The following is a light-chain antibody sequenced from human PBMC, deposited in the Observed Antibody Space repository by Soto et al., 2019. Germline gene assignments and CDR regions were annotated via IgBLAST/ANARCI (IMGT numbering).Light chain of an antibody. CDR3: QQYNTWPLT. Sequence: ETVMTQSPATLSVSPGEGATLSCRATENINQNLGWYQQKPGQPPRLLIHGASYRATGIPDRFSGRGSGTEFNLAISRVQSEDFAVCYCQQYNTWPLTFGGGTKVDIK. CDR2: GAS. V-gene: IGKV3-15*01. J-gene: IGKJ4*01. CDR1: ENINQN.